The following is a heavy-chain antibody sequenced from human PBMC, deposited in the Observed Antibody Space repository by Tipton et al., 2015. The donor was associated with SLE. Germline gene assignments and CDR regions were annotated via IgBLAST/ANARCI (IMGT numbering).Heavy chain of an antibody. Sequence: TLSLTCTVSGGSISSGTYYWSWIRQPAGKGLEWIGRIYARGSTNENPSLKSQVTISLDTSKNQFSLNLSSGTAADTAVYYCARGAVVNSRLRYYYYMVAWGKGTTVTVSS. CDR1: GGSISSGTYY. CDR2: IYARGST. D-gene: IGHD2-21*01. CDR3: ARGAVVNSRLRYYYYMVA. V-gene: IGHV4-61*02. J-gene: IGHJ6*03.